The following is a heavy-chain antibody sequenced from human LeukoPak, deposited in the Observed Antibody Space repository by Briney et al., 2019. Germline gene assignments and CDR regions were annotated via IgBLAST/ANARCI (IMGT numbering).Heavy chain of an antibody. D-gene: IGHD3-9*01. J-gene: IGHJ6*02. CDR3: TTDIDHYDILTGYYIPLDSIYYYYGMDV. CDR2: IKSKTDGGTT. CDR1: GFTFSNAW. V-gene: IGHV3-15*01. Sequence: GGSLRLSCAASGFTFSNAWMSWVRQAPGKGLEWVGRIKSKTDGGTTDYAAPVKGRFTISRDDSKNTLYLQMNSLKTEDTAVYYCTTDIDHYDILTGYYIPLDSIYYYYGMDVWGQGTTVTVSS.